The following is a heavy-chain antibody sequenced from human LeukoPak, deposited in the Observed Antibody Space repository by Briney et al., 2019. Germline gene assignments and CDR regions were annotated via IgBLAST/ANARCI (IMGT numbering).Heavy chain of an antibody. D-gene: IGHD3-10*01. CDR1: GGSISSYY. CDR2: IYSSGST. J-gene: IGHJ3*02. Sequence: KSSETLSLTCTVSGGSISSYYWSWIRQPAGKGLEWIGRIYSSGSTTYNPSLKSRVTMSVDTSKNQFSLKLSSVTAADTAVYYCARDPNYYGNLGAFDIWGQGTMVTVSS. CDR3: ARDPNYYGNLGAFDI. V-gene: IGHV4-4*07.